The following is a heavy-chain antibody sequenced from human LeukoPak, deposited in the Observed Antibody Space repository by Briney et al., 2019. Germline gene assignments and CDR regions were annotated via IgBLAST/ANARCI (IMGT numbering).Heavy chain of an antibody. J-gene: IGHJ5*02. V-gene: IGHV1-69*04. D-gene: IGHD2-2*01. CDR1: GGTISSYT. Sequence: GDSVRVSCKASGGTISSYTISWVRQAPGRGLEYMGRIIPILGIANYAQKFQGRVTITVDKSTSTAYMELSSLRSEDTAVYYCAREYCSSTSCYRDNWFDPWGQGTLVTVSS. CDR3: AREYCSSTSCYRDNWFDP. CDR2: IIPILGIA.